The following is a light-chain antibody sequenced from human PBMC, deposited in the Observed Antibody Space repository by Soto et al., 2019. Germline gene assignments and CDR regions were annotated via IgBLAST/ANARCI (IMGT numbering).Light chain of an antibody. Sequence: DLPMTQSPSSLSASVGDRVTITCRASQSISSYLNWYQQKPGKAPKVLIYAASTLQSGVPSRFNGSGSGTDFTLTISNLQPEDFASYYCQQSNSIPLTFGGGTKVEIK. J-gene: IGKJ4*01. CDR1: QSISSY. CDR2: AAS. V-gene: IGKV1-39*01. CDR3: QQSNSIPLT.